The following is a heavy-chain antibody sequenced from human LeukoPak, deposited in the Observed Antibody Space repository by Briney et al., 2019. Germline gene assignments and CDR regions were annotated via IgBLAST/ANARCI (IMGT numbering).Heavy chain of an antibody. CDR1: GYSISSGYY. Sequence: SETLSLTCTVSGYSISSGYYWGWIRQPPGKGLEWIGIIYHSGRTDYNPSLKSRVTISEDTSKNQFSLKLSSVTAADTAVYYCACEIAAAGTANDYWGQGTLVTVSS. CDR3: ACEIAAAGTANDY. J-gene: IGHJ4*02. V-gene: IGHV4-38-2*02. CDR2: IYHSGRT. D-gene: IGHD6-13*01.